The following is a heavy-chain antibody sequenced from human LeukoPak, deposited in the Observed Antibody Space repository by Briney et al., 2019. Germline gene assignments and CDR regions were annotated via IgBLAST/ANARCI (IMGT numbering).Heavy chain of an antibody. CDR2: IYNGGST. J-gene: IGHJ5*02. V-gene: IGHV3-66*01. D-gene: IGHD3-10*01. CDR3: ARGGSGSYLNWFDP. CDR1: GFTVSSNY. Sequence: PGGSLRLSCAASGFTVSSNYMSWVRQAPGKGLEWGSVIYNGGSTYYADSVKGRFTISRDNSKNTLYLQMNSLRAEDTAVYYCARGGSGSYLNWFDPWGQGTLVTVSS.